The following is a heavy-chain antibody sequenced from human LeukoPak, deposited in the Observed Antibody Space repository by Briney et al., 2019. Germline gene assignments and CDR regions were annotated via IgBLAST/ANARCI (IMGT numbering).Heavy chain of an antibody. V-gene: IGHV1-2*02. D-gene: IGHD3-9*01. CDR3: ARNSGFGYYDILTGNTLGY. Sequence: ASVKVSCKASGYTLTGYYMHWVRQAPGQGLEWMGWINPNSGGTNYAQKFQGSVTMTRDTSISTAYMELSRLRSDDTAVYYCARNSGFGYYDILTGNTLGYWGQGTLVTVSS. CDR2: INPNSGGT. J-gene: IGHJ4*02. CDR1: GYTLTGYY.